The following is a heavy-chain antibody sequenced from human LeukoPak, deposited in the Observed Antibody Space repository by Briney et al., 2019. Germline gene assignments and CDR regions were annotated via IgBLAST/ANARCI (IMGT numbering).Heavy chain of an antibody. Sequence: GGSLRLSCAASGFTFSSYEMNWVRQAPGKGLDWVSYISTSGSTIYYADSVKGRFTISRDNAKNSLYLQMNSLRAEDTAVYYCARVNSPSSGWRYYMDVWGKGTTVTISS. CDR2: ISTSGSTI. V-gene: IGHV3-48*03. D-gene: IGHD6-19*01. CDR1: GFTFSSYE. CDR3: ARVNSPSSGWRYYMDV. J-gene: IGHJ6*03.